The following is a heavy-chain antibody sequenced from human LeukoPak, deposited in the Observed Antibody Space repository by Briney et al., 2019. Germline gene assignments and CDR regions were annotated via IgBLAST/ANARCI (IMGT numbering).Heavy chain of an antibody. V-gene: IGHV1-24*01. J-gene: IGHJ4*02. CDR2: FDPEDGEA. CDR1: GYTLTELS. D-gene: IGHD3-22*01. Sequence: ASVKLSCKVSGYTLTELSMHWVRQAPGKGLEWMGGFDPEDGEAIYAQTFQGRVTMTEDTSTDPAYMELRSLSSEDTAVYYCATDLRGWSSGYYSALYYWGQGTLVTVSS. CDR3: ATDLRGWSSGYYSALYY.